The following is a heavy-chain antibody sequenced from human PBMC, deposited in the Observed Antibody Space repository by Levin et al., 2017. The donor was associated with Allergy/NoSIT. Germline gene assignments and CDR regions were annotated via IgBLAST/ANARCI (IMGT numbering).Heavy chain of an antibody. Sequence: LSLPCAASGFTFRSYALSWVRQAPGKGLEWVSGIVDSGASTYYADSVKGRFTISRDNSKNTLYLQMNSLRAEDTAMYYCTKDDLFARGATYRYSGFDSWGQGTLVTVSS. V-gene: IGHV3-23*01. D-gene: IGHD3-10*01. CDR2: IVDSGAST. CDR1: GFTFRSYA. CDR3: TKDDLFARGATYRYSGFDS. J-gene: IGHJ4*02.